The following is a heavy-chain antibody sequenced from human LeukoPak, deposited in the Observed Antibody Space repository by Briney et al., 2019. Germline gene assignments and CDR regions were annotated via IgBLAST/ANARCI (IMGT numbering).Heavy chain of an antibody. Sequence: GGSLRLSCAASGFTVSSNYMSWVRQAPGKGLEWVSYISSGSGIIYYADSVKGRFTISRDNAKNSLYLQMNSLRAEDTAVYYCARTDGFDIWGQGTMVTVS. CDR1: GFTVSSNY. CDR3: ARTDGFDI. J-gene: IGHJ3*02. CDR2: ISSGSGII. V-gene: IGHV3-48*04.